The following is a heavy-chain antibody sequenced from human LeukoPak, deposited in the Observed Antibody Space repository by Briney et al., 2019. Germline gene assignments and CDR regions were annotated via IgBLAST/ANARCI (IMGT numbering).Heavy chain of an antibody. Sequence: PGGSLRLSCAASGFTFSTYSMNWFRQAPGEGREWVSSISSSGANIFYTDSVKGRFTISRDNAKNSLYLQMNSLRAEDTAVYYCARHGDGFYYGMDVWGQGTTVTVSS. V-gene: IGHV3-21*01. CDR3: ARHGDGFYYGMDV. D-gene: IGHD4-17*01. J-gene: IGHJ6*02. CDR1: GFTFSTYS. CDR2: ISSSGANI.